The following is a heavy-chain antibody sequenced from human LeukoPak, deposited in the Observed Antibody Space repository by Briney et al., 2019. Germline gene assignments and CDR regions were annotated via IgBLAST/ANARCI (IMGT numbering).Heavy chain of an antibody. CDR3: ARDYYDSRGEAFDI. CDR1: GGSIGSHY. Sequence: SETLSLTRTVSGGSIGSHYWSWIRQPPGSGLEWIGYVYYSGTTNYNPSLKSRVTISVDTSKNQFSLKLSSVTAADTAVYYCARDYYDSRGEAFDIWGLGTMVTVSS. J-gene: IGHJ3*02. CDR2: VYYSGTT. V-gene: IGHV4-59*11. D-gene: IGHD3-22*01.